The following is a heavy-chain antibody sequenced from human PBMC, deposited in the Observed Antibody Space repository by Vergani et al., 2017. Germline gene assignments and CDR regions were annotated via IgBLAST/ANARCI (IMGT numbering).Heavy chain of an antibody. CDR3: SRGRGYSFGYSDY. CDR1: GFSFGDYA. J-gene: IGHJ4*02. Sequence: EVQLVESGGGLVPPGRSLRLSCAASGFSFGDYAMTWVRQAPGKGLEWVAFIRNKAYGGTTEYAASGKGRFTISRDDSKRLAYLQLSGLKTEDTAVYFCSRGRGYSFGYSDYWVQGTLVTVSS. V-gene: IGHV3-49*04. D-gene: IGHD5-18*01. CDR2: IRNKAYGGTT.